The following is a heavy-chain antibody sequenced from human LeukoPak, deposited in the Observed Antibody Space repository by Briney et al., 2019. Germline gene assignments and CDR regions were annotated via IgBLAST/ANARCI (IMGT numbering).Heavy chain of an antibody. Sequence: GASVKVSCKASGYTFTSYDINWVRQATGQGLEWMGWMNPNSGNTGYAQKFQGRVTITADKSTSTAYMELSSLRSEDTAVYYCARVGLLTVLNYYYYYYMDVWGKGTTVTISS. CDR1: GYTFTSYD. CDR2: MNPNSGNT. J-gene: IGHJ6*03. CDR3: ARVGLLTVLNYYYYYYMDV. V-gene: IGHV1-8*01. D-gene: IGHD2-8*01.